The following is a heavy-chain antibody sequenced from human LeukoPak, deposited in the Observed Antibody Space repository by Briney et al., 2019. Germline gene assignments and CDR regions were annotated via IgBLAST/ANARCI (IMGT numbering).Heavy chain of an antibody. Sequence: GGSLRLSCAASGFTFSSYAMSWVRQAPGKGLEWVSAISGSGVSTYYADSVKGRFTISRDNSKNTLYLQMNSLRAEDTAVYYCAKDTNYYDSSEYDYWGQGTLVTVSS. CDR2: ISGSGVST. V-gene: IGHV3-23*01. J-gene: IGHJ4*02. CDR1: GFTFSSYA. D-gene: IGHD3-22*01. CDR3: AKDTNYYDSSEYDY.